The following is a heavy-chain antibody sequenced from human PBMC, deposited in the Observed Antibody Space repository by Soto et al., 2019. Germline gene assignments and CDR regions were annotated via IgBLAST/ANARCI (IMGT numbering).Heavy chain of an antibody. V-gene: IGHV4-31*03. CDR2: IYYSGSA. J-gene: IGHJ5*02. CDR1: GGSISSSDYY. Sequence: QVQLQESGPGLVKPSQTLSLTCTVSGGSISSSDYYWSWIRQHPGKGLEWIGYIYYSGSAYYNPSLKSRVTISADTSKNQFSLKVTSVTAADPAVYYCPREVSRNSRGWYTVLVRWFDPWGQGTLVTVSS. D-gene: IGHD6-19*01. CDR3: PREVSRNSRGWYTVLVRWFDP.